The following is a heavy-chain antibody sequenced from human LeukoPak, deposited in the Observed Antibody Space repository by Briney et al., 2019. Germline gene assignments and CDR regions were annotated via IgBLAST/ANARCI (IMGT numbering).Heavy chain of an antibody. V-gene: IGHV4-59*01. J-gene: IGHJ4*02. D-gene: IGHD6-13*01. CDR1: GGSISGYY. CDR3: ARASSSWYVGDY. Sequence: PSETLSLTCTVSGGSISGYYWSWIRQPPGKGLEWIGYIYYSGSTSYNPSLKSRVTISVDTSKNQFSLKLSSVTAADTAVYYCARASSSWYVGDYWGQGTLVTVSS. CDR2: IYYSGST.